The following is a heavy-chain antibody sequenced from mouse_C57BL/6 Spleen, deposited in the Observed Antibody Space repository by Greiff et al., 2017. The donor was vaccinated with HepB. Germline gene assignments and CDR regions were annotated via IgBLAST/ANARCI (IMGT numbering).Heavy chain of an antibody. V-gene: IGHV2-2*01. J-gene: IGHJ4*01. CDR1: GFSLTSYG. D-gene: IGHD1-1*01. Sequence: VQGVESGPGLVQPSQSLSITCTVSGFSLTSYGVHWVRQAPGKGLEWLGVIWSGGSTDYNAAFISRLSISKDNSKSQVFSKMNSLQADDTAIYYCARKGYYGSPYAMDYWGQGTSVTVSS. CDR3: ARKGYYGSPYAMDY. CDR2: IWSGGST.